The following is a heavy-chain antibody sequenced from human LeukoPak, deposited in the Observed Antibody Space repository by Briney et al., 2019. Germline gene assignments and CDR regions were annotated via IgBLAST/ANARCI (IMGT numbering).Heavy chain of an antibody. D-gene: IGHD7-27*01. CDR1: GGSISSYY. V-gene: IGHV4-59*01. CDR3: ARAGVGHAFDI. Sequence: SGTLSLTCTVSGGSISSYYWSWIRQPPGKGLEWIGYIYYSGSTNYNPSLKSRVTISVDTSKNQFSLKLSSVTAADTAVYYCARAGVGHAFDIWGQGTMVTVSS. CDR2: IYYSGST. J-gene: IGHJ3*02.